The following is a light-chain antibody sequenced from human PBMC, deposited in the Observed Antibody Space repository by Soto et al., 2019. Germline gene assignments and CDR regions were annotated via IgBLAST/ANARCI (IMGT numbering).Light chain of an antibody. Sequence: ERVMTQSPATLSVSPGERVTLSCRASQNVLSNVAWYQQKPGQAPRLLIYGASTRATGIPARFSGSVSGTEFTLTISSLESEDFAVYFCQQYGDRPRTLGQGTKVDIK. CDR1: QNVLSN. CDR2: GAS. V-gene: IGKV3-15*01. CDR3: QQYGDRPRT. J-gene: IGKJ1*01.